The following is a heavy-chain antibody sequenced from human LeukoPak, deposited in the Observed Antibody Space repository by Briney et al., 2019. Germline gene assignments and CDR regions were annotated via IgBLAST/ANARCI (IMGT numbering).Heavy chain of an antibody. D-gene: IGHD1-26*01. J-gene: IGHJ4*02. Sequence: ASVKVSCKASGYTFTSYGISWVRQAPGQGLEWMGIINPSGGSTSYAQKFQGRVTMTRDMSTSTVYMELSSLRSEDTAVYYCARSYDGSYLGPHGSFDYWGQGTLVTVSS. CDR1: GYTFTSYG. V-gene: IGHV1-46*01. CDR2: INPSGGST. CDR3: ARSYDGSYLGPHGSFDY.